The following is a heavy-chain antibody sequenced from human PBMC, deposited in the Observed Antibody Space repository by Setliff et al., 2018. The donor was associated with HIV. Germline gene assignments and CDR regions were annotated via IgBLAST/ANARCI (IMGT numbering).Heavy chain of an antibody. J-gene: IGHJ3*02. V-gene: IGHV3-21*01. CDR2: ISSTGRYI. Sequence: PGGSLSLSCAASGFTFSSYTMNWVRQAPGKGLEWVSSISSTGRYIYYADSLKGRFTISRDNAKNSLYLQMNSLSAEDTALYYCTREDVGTAIYGAFDIWGLGTMVTVSS. D-gene: IGHD2-21*02. CDR3: TREDVGTAIYGAFDI. CDR1: GFTFSSYT.